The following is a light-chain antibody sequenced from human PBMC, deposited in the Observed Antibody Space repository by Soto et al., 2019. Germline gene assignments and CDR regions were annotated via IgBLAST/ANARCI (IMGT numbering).Light chain of an antibody. CDR2: MAS. CDR1: QSISSS. Sequence: DIQMSQYPYTLSASVGDRSTTTCRASQSISSSLAWYQQKPGKAPKLLIYMASNLQSGVPSRFGGAGSGTEFTLTISSLQPDDFATYYCQQYNSYSSFGQGTKVDI. V-gene: IGKV1-5*03. CDR3: QQYNSYSS. J-gene: IGKJ1*01.